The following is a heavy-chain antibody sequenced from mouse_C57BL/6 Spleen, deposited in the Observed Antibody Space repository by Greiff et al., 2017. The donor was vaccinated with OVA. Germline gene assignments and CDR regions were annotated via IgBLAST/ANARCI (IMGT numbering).Heavy chain of an antibody. CDR3: ARNYYGSSYSLWFAY. CDR1: GFTFSDYG. J-gene: IGHJ3*01. CDR2: ISSGSSTI. Sequence: EVQGVESGGGLVKPGGSLKLSCAASGFTFSDYGMHWVRQAPEKGLEWVAYISSGSSTIYYADTVKGRFTISRDNAKNTLFLQMTSLRSEDTAMYYCARNYYGSSYSLWFAYWGQGTLVTVSA. V-gene: IGHV5-17*01. D-gene: IGHD1-1*01.